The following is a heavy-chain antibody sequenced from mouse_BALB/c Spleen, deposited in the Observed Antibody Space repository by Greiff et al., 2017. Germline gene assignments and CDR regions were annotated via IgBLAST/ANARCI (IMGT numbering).Heavy chain of an antibody. V-gene: IGHV1-15*01. J-gene: IGHJ2*01. CDR1: GYTFTGYE. D-gene: IGHD1-1*01. CDR2: IDPETGGT. CDR3: TNYYGSSWNY. Sequence: VKVVESGAELVRPGASVTLSCKASGYTFTGYEMHWVKQTPVHGLEWIGAIDPETGGTAYNQKFKGKATLTADKSSSTAYMELRSLTSEDSAVYYCTNYYGSSWNYWGQGTTLTVSS.